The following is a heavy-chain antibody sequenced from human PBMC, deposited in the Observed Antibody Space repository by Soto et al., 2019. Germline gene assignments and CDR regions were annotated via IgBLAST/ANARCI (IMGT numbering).Heavy chain of an antibody. J-gene: IGHJ6*02. Sequence: PSETLSLTCTVSGGSISSGDYYWSWIRQPPGKGLEYIGYIYYSGSSHYNPSLKSRVTISLDTSRNQFSLKLSSVTAADTAVYYCARAIVATISGMDVWGQGTTVT. V-gene: IGHV4-30-4*01. CDR2: IYYSGSS. CDR1: GGSISSGDYY. CDR3: ARAIVATISGMDV. D-gene: IGHD5-12*01.